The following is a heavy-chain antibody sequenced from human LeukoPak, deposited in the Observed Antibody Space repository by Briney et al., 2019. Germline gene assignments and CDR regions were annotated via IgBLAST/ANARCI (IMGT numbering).Heavy chain of an antibody. V-gene: IGHV1-69*05. CDR3: ARDAIGRRWLQLNYYYYMDV. Sequence: SEPVPCLPSAGSLSSYSIRWVGPAAARGGDWVEPTIPICGTENYEQKFQSRVTTTTYESTSTAYMELRSLRSDATAVYYCARDAIGRRWLQLNYYYYMDVWGKGTTVTVSS. D-gene: IGHD5-24*01. CDR1: AGSLSSYS. J-gene: IGHJ6*03. CDR2: TIPICGTE.